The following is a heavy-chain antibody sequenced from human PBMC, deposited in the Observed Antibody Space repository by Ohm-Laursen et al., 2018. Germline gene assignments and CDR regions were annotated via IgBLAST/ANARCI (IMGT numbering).Heavy chain of an antibody. Sequence: SLRLSCAASGFTFSSYGMHWVRQAPGKGLEWVSLIYSGGDMFYADSVKGRFTISRDKSKNTLYLQMNSLRVEDTAMHFCARDVPGIVASRGGGWGQGTLVTVSS. CDR2: IYSGGDM. CDR1: GFTFSSYG. D-gene: IGHD3-16*01. V-gene: IGHV3-NL1*01. CDR3: ARDVPGIVASRGGG. J-gene: IGHJ4*02.